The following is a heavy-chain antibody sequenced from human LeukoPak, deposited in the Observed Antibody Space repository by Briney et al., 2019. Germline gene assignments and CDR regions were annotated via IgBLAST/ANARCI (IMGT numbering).Heavy chain of an antibody. CDR2: IRYDGSNK. V-gene: IGHV3-30*02. Sequence: GGSLRLSCAASGFTFSSYGMHWVRQAPGKGLEWVAFIRYDGSNKYYADSVKGRFTISRDNSKNTLYLQMNSLRAEDTAVYYCAKVMGYWRGGEFDPWGQGTLVTVSS. CDR3: AKVMGYWRGGEFDP. CDR1: GFTFSSYG. D-gene: IGHD3-10*01. J-gene: IGHJ5*02.